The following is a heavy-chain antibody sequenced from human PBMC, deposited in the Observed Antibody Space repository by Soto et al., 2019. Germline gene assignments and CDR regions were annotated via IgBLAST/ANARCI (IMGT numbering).Heavy chain of an antibody. CDR1: GFSFSSYW. V-gene: IGHV3-7*03. CDR3: AITTSTVSYWFDP. Sequence: EIQLMQSGGGLVRPGGSLRLSCAASGFSFSSYWMSWVRQAPGKGPEWVANIKEDGGEQHYVDSVKGRFTISRDNTENSLFLQMNNLRAEDSAIYYCAITTSTVSYWFDPWGPGTLVTVSS. J-gene: IGHJ5*02. CDR2: IKEDGGEQ. D-gene: IGHD4-4*01.